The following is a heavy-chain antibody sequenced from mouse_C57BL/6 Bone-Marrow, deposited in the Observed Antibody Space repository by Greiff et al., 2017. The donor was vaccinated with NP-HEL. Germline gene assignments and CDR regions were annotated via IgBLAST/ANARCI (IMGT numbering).Heavy chain of an antibody. J-gene: IGHJ1*03. CDR2: IYPRDGST. CDR1: GYTFTSYD. Sequence: LVKPGASVKLSCKASGYTFTSYDINWVKQRPGQGLEWIGWIYPRDGSTKYNEKFKGKVTLTVDTSSSTAYMELHSLTSEDSAVYFCARSGYYGLWYFDVWGTGTTVTVSS. V-gene: IGHV1-85*01. D-gene: IGHD1-1*01. CDR3: ARSGYYGLWYFDV.